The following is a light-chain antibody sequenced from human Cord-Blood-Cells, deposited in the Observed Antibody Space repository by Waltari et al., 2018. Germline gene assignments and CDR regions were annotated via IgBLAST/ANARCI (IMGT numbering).Light chain of an antibody. CDR3: QQYDNLPLT. J-gene: IGKJ4*01. CDR1: QDISNY. V-gene: IGKV1-33*01. Sequence: DIQMTQSPSSLSASVGDRVTITCQASQDISNYLNWYQQKPGKAPKFLIYDESNLETGVPSRFSGRGSGTDFTFTISSLQPEDIATYYCQQYDNLPLTFGGGTKVEIK. CDR2: DES.